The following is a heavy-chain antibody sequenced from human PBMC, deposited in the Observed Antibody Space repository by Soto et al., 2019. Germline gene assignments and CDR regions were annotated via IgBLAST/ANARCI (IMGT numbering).Heavy chain of an antibody. CDR1: GGSISSSNW. Sequence: QVQLQESGPGLVKPSGTLSLTCAVSGGSISSSNWWSWVRQPPGKGLEWIGEIYHSGSTNYNPSLKGRVTISVDKSKNQFSLKLSSVTAADTAVYYCVRKKGGWLRLYYFDYWGQGTLVTVSS. CDR3: VRKKGGWLRLYYFDY. J-gene: IGHJ4*02. V-gene: IGHV4-4*02. CDR2: IYHSGST. D-gene: IGHD5-12*01.